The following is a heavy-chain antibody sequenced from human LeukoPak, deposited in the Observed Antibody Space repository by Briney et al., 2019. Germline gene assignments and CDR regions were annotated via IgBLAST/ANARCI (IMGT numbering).Heavy chain of an antibody. CDR1: GYRFTNYW. CDR2: IYPGDSDT. Sequence: GESLKISCKDSGYRFTNYWIGCVRQMTGKGLEWMGIIYPGDSDTRYSPSFQGQVTISADKSISTAYLQWSSLKASDTAMYYCARPRITTYAFDIWGQGTMVTVSS. D-gene: IGHD3-3*01. CDR3: ARPRITTYAFDI. V-gene: IGHV5-51*01. J-gene: IGHJ3*02.